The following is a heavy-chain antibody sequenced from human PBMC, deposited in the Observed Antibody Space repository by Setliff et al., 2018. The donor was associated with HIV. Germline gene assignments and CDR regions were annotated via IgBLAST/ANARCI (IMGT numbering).Heavy chain of an antibody. D-gene: IGHD6-19*01. CDR2: ITPGSGVT. J-gene: IGHJ4*02. Sequence: ASVKVSCKASGYTFSSHGISWLRQAPGQGLEWMGWITPGSGVTKYAQKLLGRVTMTTDTSTNTVYMELRTLRSDDTAVYYCARRGTGWPYYFDYWGQGTLVTSPQ. V-gene: IGHV1-18*01. CDR1: GYTFSSHG. CDR3: ARRGTGWPYYFDY.